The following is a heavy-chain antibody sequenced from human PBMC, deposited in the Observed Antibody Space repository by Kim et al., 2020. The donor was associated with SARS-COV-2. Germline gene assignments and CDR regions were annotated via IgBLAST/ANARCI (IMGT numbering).Heavy chain of an antibody. Sequence: TYYAEAVTGRFTISRDNSRRTLYLEMNSLSADDTAIYYCAKRDAYSFDSWGQGTLVTVSS. D-gene: IGHD4-4*01. V-gene: IGHV3-23*05. CDR2: T. CDR3: AKRDAYSFDS. J-gene: IGHJ4*02.